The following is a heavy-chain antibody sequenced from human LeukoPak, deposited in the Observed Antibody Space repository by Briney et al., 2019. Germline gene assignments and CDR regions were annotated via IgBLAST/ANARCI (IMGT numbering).Heavy chain of an antibody. J-gene: IGHJ5*02. V-gene: IGHV1-18*01. D-gene: IGHD3-3*01. CDR1: GYTFTSYG. CDR2: ISAYNGNT. Sequence: ASVKVSCKASGYTFTSYGISWVRQAPGQGLEWMGWISAYNGNTNYAQKLQGRVTMTTDTSTSTAYMELRSLRSDDTAVYYCARRWTYYDFWSGQDGRTNWFDPWGQGTLVTVSS. CDR3: ARRWTYYDFWSGQDGRTNWFDP.